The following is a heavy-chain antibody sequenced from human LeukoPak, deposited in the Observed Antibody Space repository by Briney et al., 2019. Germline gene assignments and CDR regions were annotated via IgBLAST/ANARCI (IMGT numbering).Heavy chain of an antibody. V-gene: IGHV4/OR15-8*01. Sequence: PSETLSLTCDVSGGSIDSTNWWNWVRQPPGQGLERIGEIHHDGRINYNPSLKSRVTLSVDKSKNQFSLRLNSVTAADTAMYYCARSHDHLWGNYPDYWGQGTLVTVSS. D-gene: IGHD3-16*02. J-gene: IGHJ4*02. CDR2: IHHDGRI. CDR1: GGSIDSTNW. CDR3: ARSHDHLWGNYPDY.